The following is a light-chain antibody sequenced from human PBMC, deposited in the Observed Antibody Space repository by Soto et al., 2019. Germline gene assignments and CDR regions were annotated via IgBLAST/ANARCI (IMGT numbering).Light chain of an antibody. CDR1: SSDVGDYNS. CDR2: DVS. J-gene: IGLJ1*01. CDR3: CSYVGSYSYV. Sequence: QSALTQPRSVSGSPGXXXXXXXIGTSSDVGDYNSVSWYQQHPGKAPKLMIYDVSKRPSGVPDRFSGSKSGNTASLTISGLQAEDEADYYCCSYVGSYSYVFGIGTKLTVL. V-gene: IGLV2-11*01.